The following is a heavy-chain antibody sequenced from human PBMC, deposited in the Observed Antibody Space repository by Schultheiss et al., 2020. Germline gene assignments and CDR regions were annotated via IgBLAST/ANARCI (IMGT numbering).Heavy chain of an antibody. CDR3: ANLAVAGRGY. V-gene: IGHV3-23*01. CDR1: GFTFSSYG. D-gene: IGHD6-19*01. J-gene: IGHJ4*02. Sequence: GGSLRLSCAASGFTFSSYGMHWVRQAPGKGLEWVSAISGSGGSTYYADSVKGRFTISRDNSKNTLYLQMNSLRAEDTAVYYCANLAVAGRGYWGQGTLVTVSS. CDR2: ISGSGGST.